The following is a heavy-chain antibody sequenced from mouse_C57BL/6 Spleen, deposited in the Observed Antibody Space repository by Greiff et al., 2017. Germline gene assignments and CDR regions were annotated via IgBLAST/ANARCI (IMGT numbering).Heavy chain of an antibody. Sequence: VQLQQPGAELVKPGASVKLSCKASGYTFTSYWMHWVKRRPGQGLEWIGMIHPNSGSTNYNEKFKSKATLTVDKSSSTAYMQLSSLTSEDSAVYYCATNWEGYFDYWGQGTTLTVSS. D-gene: IGHD4-1*01. CDR3: ATNWEGYFDY. V-gene: IGHV1-64*01. CDR2: IHPNSGST. J-gene: IGHJ2*01. CDR1: GYTFTSYW.